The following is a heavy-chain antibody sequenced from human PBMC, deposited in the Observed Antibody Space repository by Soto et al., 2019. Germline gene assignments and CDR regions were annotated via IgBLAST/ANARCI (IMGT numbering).Heavy chain of an antibody. CDR1: GYTFTSYG. Sequence: ASVKVSCKASGYTFTSYGISWVRQAPGQGLEWMGWISAYNGNTNYAQKLQGRVTMTTDTSTSTAYMELRSLRSDDTAVYYCARDGNWNYWVNSYYGMDFWGQGTTVTVSS. CDR2: ISAYNGNT. V-gene: IGHV1-18*04. D-gene: IGHD1-7*01. J-gene: IGHJ6*02. CDR3: ARDGNWNYWVNSYYGMDF.